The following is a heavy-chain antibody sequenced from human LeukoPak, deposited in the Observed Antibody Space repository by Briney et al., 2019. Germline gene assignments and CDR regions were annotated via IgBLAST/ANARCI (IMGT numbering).Heavy chain of an antibody. CDR3: VKDRGIAAALYYFDY. V-gene: IGHV3-64D*09. CDR1: GFTFSSYA. Sequence: PGGSLRLSCSASGFTFSSYAMHWVRQAPGKGLEYVSAISSNGGSTYYADSVKGRFTISRDNSKNTLCLQMSSLRAEDTAVYYCVKDRGIAAALYYFDYWGQGTLVTVSS. D-gene: IGHD6-13*01. CDR2: ISSNGGST. J-gene: IGHJ4*02.